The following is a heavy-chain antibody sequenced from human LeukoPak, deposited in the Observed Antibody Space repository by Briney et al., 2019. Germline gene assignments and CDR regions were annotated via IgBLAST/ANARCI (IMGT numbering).Heavy chain of an antibody. V-gene: IGHV4-34*01. CDR1: GGSFSNY. CDR2: VNHVGNT. D-gene: IGHD1-14*01. J-gene: IGHJ4*02. CDR3: ARVNEGTDY. Sequence: PSETLSLTCAVYGGSFSNYWSWIRQPPGKGLEWIGEVNHVGNTNYNPSLKSRVTISVDTSKNQFSLKLSSVTAADTAVYYCARVNEGTDYWSQGTLVTVSS.